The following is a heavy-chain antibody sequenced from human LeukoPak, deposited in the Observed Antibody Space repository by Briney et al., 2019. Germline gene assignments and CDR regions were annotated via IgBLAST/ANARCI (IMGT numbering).Heavy chain of an antibody. CDR2: IYYSGST. Sequence: PSETLSLTCTVSGGSISSHYWSWIRQPPGKGLEWIGYIYYSGSTNYNPSLKSRVTISVDTPKNQLSLKLSSVTAADTAVYYCAREAYYDFWSGYSYGTYYFDYWGQGTLVTVSS. V-gene: IGHV4-59*11. D-gene: IGHD3-3*01. CDR1: GGSISSHY. CDR3: AREAYYDFWSGYSYGTYYFDY. J-gene: IGHJ4*02.